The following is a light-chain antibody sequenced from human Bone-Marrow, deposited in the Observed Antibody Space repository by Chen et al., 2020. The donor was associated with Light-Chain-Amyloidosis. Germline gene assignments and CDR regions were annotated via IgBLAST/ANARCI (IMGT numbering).Light chain of an antibody. Sequence: DIQLTQSPSFLSASVGDRVTITCRASQGISSYLAWYQQKPGKAPKLLIYAASTLQSGVPSRFSGSGSGTEFTLTISSLQPEDFATYYCQQLNSYPPEITFGGGIKVEIK. CDR3: QQLNSYPPEIT. V-gene: IGKV1-9*01. CDR1: QGISSY. CDR2: AAS. J-gene: IGKJ4*01.